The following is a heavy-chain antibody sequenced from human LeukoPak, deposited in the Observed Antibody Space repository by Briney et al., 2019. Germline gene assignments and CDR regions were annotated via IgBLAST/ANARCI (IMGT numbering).Heavy chain of an antibody. Sequence: PGGSLRLSCAASGFTVSSNYMSWVRQAPGKGLEWVSVIYSGGSTHYADSMKGRFTISRDNSKNTLYLQMNSLRAEDTAVYYCASSEQVPYYYGMDVWGQGTTVTVSS. D-gene: IGHD1-26*01. CDR2: IYSGGST. J-gene: IGHJ6*02. V-gene: IGHV3-66*02. CDR1: GFTVSSNY. CDR3: ASSEQVPYYYGMDV.